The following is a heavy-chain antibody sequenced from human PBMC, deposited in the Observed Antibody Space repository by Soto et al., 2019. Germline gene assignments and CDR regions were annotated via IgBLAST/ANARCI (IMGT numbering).Heavy chain of an antibody. CDR3: AREMNCYDPSGDSYFDY. Sequence: QVQLQESGPGLVKPSQTLSLTCTVSGGSITSGTYHWTWIRQHPEKGLEWIGYIYYSGSTYYNPCLTGRVTISVDTSKNQFSLTLSFVTAADTAVYYCAREMNCYDPSGDSYFDYWGQGTLVTVSS. CDR1: GGSITSGTYH. J-gene: IGHJ4*02. D-gene: IGHD3-22*01. V-gene: IGHV4-31*03. CDR2: IYYSGST.